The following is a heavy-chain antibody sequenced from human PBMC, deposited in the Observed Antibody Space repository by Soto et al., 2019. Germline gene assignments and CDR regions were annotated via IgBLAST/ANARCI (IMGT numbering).Heavy chain of an antibody. J-gene: IGHJ5*02. V-gene: IGHV1-69*06. D-gene: IGHD3-3*01. CDR3: ARTGSPLRFLEWLLDDNWFEP. Sequence: GASVKVSCKASGGTFSSYAISWVRQAAGQGREWMGGIIPIFGTANYAQKFQGRVTITADKSTSTAYMELSSLRSEDTAVYYCARTGSPLRFLEWLLDDNWFEPWGQGTLVTVS. CDR1: GGTFSSYA. CDR2: IIPIFGTA.